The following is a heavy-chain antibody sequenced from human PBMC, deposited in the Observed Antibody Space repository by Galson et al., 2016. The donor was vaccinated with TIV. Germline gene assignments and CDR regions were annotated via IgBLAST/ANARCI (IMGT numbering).Heavy chain of an antibody. V-gene: IGHV3-15*01. J-gene: IGHJ4*02. CDR2: IKSNFDGGTT. CDR1: GFIFINAW. Sequence: SLRLSCAASGFIFINAWMSWVRQAPGKGLEWVGRIKSNFDGGTTDYAEPVKGRFTISRHDSKNTLFLQMNRLKTEDTAVYYCTTELGYCSGGYCYYFDYWGQGTLVTVSS. D-gene: IGHD2-15*01. CDR3: TTELGYCSGGYCYYFDY.